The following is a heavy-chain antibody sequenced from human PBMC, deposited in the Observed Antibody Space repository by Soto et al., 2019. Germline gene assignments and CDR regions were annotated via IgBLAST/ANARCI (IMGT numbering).Heavy chain of an antibody. V-gene: IGHV1-69*02. D-gene: IGHD3-3*01. Sequence: QVQLVQSGAEVKKPGSSVKVSCKASGGTFSSYTFSWVRQAPGQGLEWMGRIIPILDIANYAQKFQGRVTIIADKSTSTVYMELSSLRSEDTAVYYCVRAWSYGMDVWGQGTTVTVSS. CDR1: GGTFSSYT. CDR2: IIPILDIA. J-gene: IGHJ6*02. CDR3: VRAWSYGMDV.